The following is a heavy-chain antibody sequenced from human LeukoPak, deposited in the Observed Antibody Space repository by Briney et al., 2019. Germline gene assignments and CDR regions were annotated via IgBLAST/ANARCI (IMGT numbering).Heavy chain of an antibody. CDR1: GGSTSRGDYY. Sequence: SQTLSLTCALSGGSTSRGDYYWSCIRHPPGEGLEWIVYIYFRGSTYYNPSLNSRVTISTDTSKNQFSLKLSSVTAADTAVYYCATGGGVITSFDYRGQGTLVTVSS. CDR2: IYFRGST. D-gene: IGHD2-21*01. CDR3: ATGGGVITSFDY. V-gene: IGHV4-30-4*01. J-gene: IGHJ4*02.